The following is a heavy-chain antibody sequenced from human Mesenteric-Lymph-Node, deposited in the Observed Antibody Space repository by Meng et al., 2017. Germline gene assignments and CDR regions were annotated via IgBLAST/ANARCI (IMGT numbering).Heavy chain of an antibody. Sequence: SETLSLTCTVSGGSVSSGSYYWSWIRQPPGKGLEWIGEINHSGSTNYNPSLKSRVTISVDTSKNQFSLKLSSVTAADTAVYYCARGHRSYDILTGPQGRYYYGMDVWGQGTTVTVSS. D-gene: IGHD3-9*01. CDR3: ARGHRSYDILTGPQGRYYYGMDV. J-gene: IGHJ6*02. CDR2: INHSGST. V-gene: IGHV4-61*01. CDR1: GGSVSSGSYY.